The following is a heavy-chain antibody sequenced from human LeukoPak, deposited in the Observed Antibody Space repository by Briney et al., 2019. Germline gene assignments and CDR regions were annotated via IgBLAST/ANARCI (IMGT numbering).Heavy chain of an antibody. CDR3: TSEDGWLDP. J-gene: IGHJ5*02. Sequence: GGSLRLSCAASGFTFSNAWMSWVRQAPGKGLEWVGRIKSKIDGGTTDYAAPVKGRFTISRDDSKNTLYLQMNSLKTEDTAMYYCTSEDGWLDPWGQGTLVTVSS. CDR2: IKSKIDGGTT. CDR1: GFTFSNAW. V-gene: IGHV3-15*01. D-gene: IGHD5-24*01.